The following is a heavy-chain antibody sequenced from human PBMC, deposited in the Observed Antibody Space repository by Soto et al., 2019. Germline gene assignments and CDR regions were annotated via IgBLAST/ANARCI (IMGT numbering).Heavy chain of an antibody. CDR1: GGSISSGDYY. D-gene: IGHD3-22*01. CDR2: IYYSGST. J-gene: IGHJ4*02. Sequence: SETLSLTCTVSGGSISSGDYYWSWIRQPPGKGLEWIGYIYYSGSTYYNPSLKSRVTISVDTSKNQFSLKLSSVTAADTAVYYCARGTNYYDSSGYSDYWGQRTLVTVSS. CDR3: ARGTNYYDSSGYSDY. V-gene: IGHV4-30-4*01.